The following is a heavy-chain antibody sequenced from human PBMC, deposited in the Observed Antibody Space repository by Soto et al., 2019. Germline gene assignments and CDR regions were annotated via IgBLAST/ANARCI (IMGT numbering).Heavy chain of an antibody. CDR3: AREAGLAARHKDYYYYGMDV. V-gene: IGHV1-69*13. D-gene: IGHD6-6*01. J-gene: IGHJ6*02. CDR2: IIPIFGTA. Sequence: EEEWAAASVKVSCKASGGTFSSYAISWVRQAPGQGLEWMGGIIPIFGTANYAQKFQGRVTITADESTSTAYMELSSLRSEDTAVYYCAREAGLAARHKDYYYYGMDVWGQGTTVTVSS. CDR1: GGTFSSYA.